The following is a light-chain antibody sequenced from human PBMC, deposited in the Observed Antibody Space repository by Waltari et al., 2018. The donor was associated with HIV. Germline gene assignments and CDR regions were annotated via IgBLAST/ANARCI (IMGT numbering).Light chain of an antibody. J-gene: IGKJ4*01. V-gene: IGKV3-20*01. CDR1: QSVSSSY. Sequence: EIVLTQSPGTLSLSPGERATLSCRASQSVSSSYLAWYQHKPGQAPRLLIYGASSRATGILDRFSGSGSGTDFTLTISRLEPEDFAVYYCQQYYSSPPITFGGGTKVEIK. CDR3: QQYYSSPPIT. CDR2: GAS.